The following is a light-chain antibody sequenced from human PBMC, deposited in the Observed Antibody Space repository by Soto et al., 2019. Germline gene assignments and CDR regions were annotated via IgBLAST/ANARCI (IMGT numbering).Light chain of an antibody. CDR3: QQYYKWPPFT. Sequence: EIVMTQSPATLSVSPGERATLSCRASQRIDTSLAWYQQRPGQAPRLLLYNAATRATGIPARFSGRGFGTEFTLTISSLQSEDFALYYCQQYYKWPPFTFGPVTKVDI. V-gene: IGKV3-15*01. CDR1: QRIDTS. J-gene: IGKJ3*01. CDR2: NAA.